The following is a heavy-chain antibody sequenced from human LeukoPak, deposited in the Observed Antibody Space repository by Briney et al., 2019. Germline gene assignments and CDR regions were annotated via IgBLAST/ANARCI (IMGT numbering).Heavy chain of an antibody. J-gene: IGHJ4*02. D-gene: IGHD4-17*01. CDR2: ISGSGGST. Sequence: GGSLRLSCAASGFPFSSYAMSWVRQAPGKGLECVSGISGSGGSTYYADSVKGRFAISRDNSKNTLYLQMNSLRAEDTAVYYCAKDVYGDYGGLDYWGQGTLVTVSS. CDR1: GFPFSSYA. V-gene: IGHV3-23*01. CDR3: AKDVYGDYGGLDY.